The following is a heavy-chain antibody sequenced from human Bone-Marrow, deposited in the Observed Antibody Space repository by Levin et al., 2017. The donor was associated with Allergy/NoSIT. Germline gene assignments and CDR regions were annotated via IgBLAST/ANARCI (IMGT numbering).Heavy chain of an antibody. CDR2: ISTKGRYI. Sequence: SCAASGFTFSDFYMSWIRQAPGKGLQWVAYISTKGRYIKYADSVRGRFTISRDNAKNSLALQMNSLRTEDSAVYYCARFLAAATNYYYGMDVWGQGTTVTVSS. D-gene: IGHD6-13*01. CDR1: GFTFSDFY. V-gene: IGHV3-11*03. J-gene: IGHJ6*02. CDR3: ARFLAAATNYYYGMDV.